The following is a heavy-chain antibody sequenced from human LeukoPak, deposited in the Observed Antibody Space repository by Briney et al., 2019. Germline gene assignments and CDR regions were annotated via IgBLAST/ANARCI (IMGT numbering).Heavy chain of an antibody. Sequence: GGSLRLSCAASGFNFSNYDMHWVRQAPGKGLEWVAFIRYDGSDKYYADSVKGRFTISRDNSKNTLYLQMNSLRTEDAAVYYCAKGDTSWGQGTLVTVSS. J-gene: IGHJ5*02. CDR2: IRYDGSDK. CDR1: GFNFSNYD. CDR3: AKGDTS. D-gene: IGHD2-21*02. V-gene: IGHV3-30*02.